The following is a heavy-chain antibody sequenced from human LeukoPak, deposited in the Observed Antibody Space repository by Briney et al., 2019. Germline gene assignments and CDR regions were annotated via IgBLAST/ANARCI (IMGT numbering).Heavy chain of an antibody. D-gene: IGHD1-26*01. V-gene: IGHV3-72*01. CDR2: TRNKANSYTT. CDR3: VRVSGTSYLDS. Sequence: PGGSLRLSCAASGLTFSDHYMDWVRQAPGEGLEWVGRTRNKANSYTTEYAASVKGRFTISRDDSKNSLYLLMNSLRTEDTAVYYCVRVSGTSYLDSWGQGTLVTVSS. CDR1: GLTFSDHY. J-gene: IGHJ4*02.